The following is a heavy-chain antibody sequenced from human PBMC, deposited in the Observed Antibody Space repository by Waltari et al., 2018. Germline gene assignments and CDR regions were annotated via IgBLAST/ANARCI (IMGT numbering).Heavy chain of an antibody. CDR3: VRVDNNGLEPFDY. V-gene: IGHV3-74*01. CDR1: GFTLSNYW. J-gene: IGHJ4*02. Sequence: EVQLVESGGDLVQPGGSLRLSCAASGFTLSNYWIHWVRQAPGKGLVWVGCSNVDGSRMTDADSVKGRFTLSRDNAKSTVYLQMSSLRAEDTALYYCVRVDNNGLEPFDYWGQGTLVTVSS. CDR2: SNVDGSRM. D-gene: IGHD1-1*01.